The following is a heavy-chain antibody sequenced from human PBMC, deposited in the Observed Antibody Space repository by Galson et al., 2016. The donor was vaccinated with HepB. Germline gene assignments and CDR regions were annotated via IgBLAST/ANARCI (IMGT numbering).Heavy chain of an antibody. CDR3: TREANDAFDI. V-gene: IGHV3-30-3*01. Sequence: SLRLSCAASGFTLSKYHMHCVRQAPGKGLEWVALSFHDEDYTYYPDSVKGRFTISRDNTKGTVYLHMNSLRDEDTAVYSCTREANDAFDIWGQGAMVTVSS. J-gene: IGHJ3*02. CDR1: GFTLSKYH. CDR2: SFHDEDYT.